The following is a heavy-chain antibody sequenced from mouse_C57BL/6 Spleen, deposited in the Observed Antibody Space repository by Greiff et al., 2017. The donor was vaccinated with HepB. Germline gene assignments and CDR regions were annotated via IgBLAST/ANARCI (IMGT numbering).Heavy chain of an antibody. CDR3: ASSSLYYGSSYGYFDV. D-gene: IGHD1-1*01. CDR2: IDPSDSET. V-gene: IGHV1-52*01. J-gene: IGHJ1*03. Sequence: QVQLQQPGAELVRPGSSVKLSCKASGYTFTSYWMHWVKQRPIQGLEWIGNIDPSDSETHYNQKFKDKATLTVDKSSSTAYMKLSSLTSEDSAVYYCASSSLYYGSSYGYFDVWGTGTTVTVSS. CDR1: GYTFTSYW.